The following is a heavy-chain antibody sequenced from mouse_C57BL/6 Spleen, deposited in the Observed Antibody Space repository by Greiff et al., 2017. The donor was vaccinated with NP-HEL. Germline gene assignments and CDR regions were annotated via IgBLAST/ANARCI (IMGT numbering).Heavy chain of an antibody. CDR1: GYAFSSSW. V-gene: IGHV1-82*01. CDR3: AREEKYYGSSPAWFAY. D-gene: IGHD1-1*01. Sequence: VQLQQSGPELVKPGASVKISCKASGYAFSSSWMNWVKQRPGKGLEWIGRIYPGDGDPNYNGKFRGKATLTADKSPSTAYMQRSSLTSEDSAVYFWAREEKYYGSSPAWFAYWGQGTLVTVSA. CDR2: IYPGDGDP. J-gene: IGHJ3*01.